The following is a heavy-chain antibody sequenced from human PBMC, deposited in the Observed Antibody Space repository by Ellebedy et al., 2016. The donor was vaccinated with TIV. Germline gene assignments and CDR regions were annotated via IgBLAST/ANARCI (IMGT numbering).Heavy chain of an antibody. D-gene: IGHD3-16*01. CDR2: MSEYDGRT. J-gene: IGHJ4*02. CDR1: GFTFSAYV. Sequence: PGGSLRLSCAAFGFTFSAYVMAWVRQIPGKGLEWVSAMSEYDGRTFYADSVKGRFTISRDNSRDTLFLQMNSLRAEDTAVYYCTKRAEGWGFFDYWGQGILVTVSS. CDR3: TKRAEGWGFFDY. V-gene: IGHV3-23*01.